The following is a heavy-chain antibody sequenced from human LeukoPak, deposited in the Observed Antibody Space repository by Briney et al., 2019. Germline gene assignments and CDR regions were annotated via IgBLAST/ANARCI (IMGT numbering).Heavy chain of an antibody. CDR3: ARLGVGTGY. CDR2: IYYSEST. V-gene: IGHV4-59*08. Sequence: SETLSLTCTVSGGSISSYYWSWIRQPPGKGLEWIGYIYYSESTNYNPSLNSRVTISVDTSKNQFSLKLTSVTAADTAVYYCARLGVGTGYGGQGIVVAISS. CDR1: GGSISSYY. D-gene: IGHD1-14*01. J-gene: IGHJ4*02.